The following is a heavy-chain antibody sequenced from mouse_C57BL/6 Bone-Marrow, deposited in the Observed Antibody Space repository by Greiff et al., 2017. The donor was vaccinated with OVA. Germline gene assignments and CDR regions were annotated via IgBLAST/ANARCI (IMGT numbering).Heavy chain of an antibody. CDR3: AREGLITTVVATDYFDY. V-gene: IGHV1-26*01. Sequence: VQLQQSGPELVKPGASVKISCKASGYTFTDYYMNWVKQSHGKSLAWIGDINPNNGGTSYNQKFKGKATLTVDKSSSTAYMELRSLTSEDSAVYYCAREGLITTVVATDYFDYWGQGTTLTVSS. J-gene: IGHJ2*01. D-gene: IGHD1-1*01. CDR1: GYTFTDYY. CDR2: INPNNGGT.